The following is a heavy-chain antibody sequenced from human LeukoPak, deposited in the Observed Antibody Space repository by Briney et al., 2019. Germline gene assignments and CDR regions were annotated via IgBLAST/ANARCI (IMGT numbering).Heavy chain of an antibody. Sequence: SETLSLTCTVSGGSISSYYWSWIRQPAGKGLEWIGCIYTSGSTNYNPSLKSRVTMSVDTSKYQFSLKLSSVTAADPAVYYCARDDFWCELYYFDYWGQGTLVTVSS. D-gene: IGHD3-3*01. V-gene: IGHV4-4*07. CDR1: GGSISSYY. J-gene: IGHJ4*02. CDR3: ARDDFWCELYYFDY. CDR2: IYTSGST.